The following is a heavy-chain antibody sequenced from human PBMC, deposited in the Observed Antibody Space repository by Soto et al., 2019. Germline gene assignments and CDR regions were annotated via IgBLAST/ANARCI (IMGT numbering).Heavy chain of an antibody. CDR3: ARVVWGSGWYYCDY. Sequence: SETLSLTCTVSGGSISSSSYYWGWIRQPPGKGLEWIGRIYYSGSTYYNPSLKSRVTISVDTSKNQFSLKLSSVTAADTAVYYCARVVWGSGWYYCDYWGQGTLVTVSS. J-gene: IGHJ4*02. CDR1: GGSISSSSYY. CDR2: IYYSGST. D-gene: IGHD6-19*01. V-gene: IGHV4-39*01.